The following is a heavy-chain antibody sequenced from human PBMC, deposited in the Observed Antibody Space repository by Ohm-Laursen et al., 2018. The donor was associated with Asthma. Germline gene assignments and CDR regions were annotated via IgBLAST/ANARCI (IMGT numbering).Heavy chain of an antibody. CDR1: GGTFSSYA. V-gene: IGHV1-69*01. J-gene: IGHJ6*02. D-gene: IGHD3-16*01. CDR2: IIPIFGTA. CDR3: ATDLGATRVYYYYGMDV. Sequence: SSVKVSCKASGGTFSSYAISWVRQAPGQGLEWMGGIIPIFGTANYAQKFQGRVTITADESTSTAYMELSSLRSEDTAVYYCATDLGATRVYYYYGMDVWGQGTTVTVSS.